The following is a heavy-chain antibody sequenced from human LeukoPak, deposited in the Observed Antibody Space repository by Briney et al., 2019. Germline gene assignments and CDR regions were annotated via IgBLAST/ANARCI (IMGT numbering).Heavy chain of an antibody. CDR1: GFTFSSYA. CDR2: ISGSVEST. J-gene: IGHJ4*02. CDR3: AKDRGSVAVAGIDY. D-gene: IGHD6-19*01. Sequence: GGSLRLSCAASGFTFSSYAMSWVRQAPGKGLEWVSAISGSVESTLHADSVKGRFTISRDNSKNTLYLQMNSLRVEDTAVYYCAKDRGSVAVAGIDYWGQGTLVTVSS. V-gene: IGHV3-23*01.